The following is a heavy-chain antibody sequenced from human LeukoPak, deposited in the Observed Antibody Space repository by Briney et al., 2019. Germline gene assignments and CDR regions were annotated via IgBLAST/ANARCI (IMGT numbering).Heavy chain of an antibody. CDR3: AEDDVGYCSSTSCRAYFDY. CDR1: GFTFSSYG. Sequence: PGGSLRLSCAASGFTFSSYGMHWVRQAPGKGLEWVACIRHDGSNKYYADSVKGRFTISRDNSKNTLYLQMNSLRAEDTAVYYCAEDDVGYCSSTSCRAYFDYWGQGTQVTVSS. D-gene: IGHD2-2*01. V-gene: IGHV3-30*02. J-gene: IGHJ4*02. CDR2: IRHDGSNK.